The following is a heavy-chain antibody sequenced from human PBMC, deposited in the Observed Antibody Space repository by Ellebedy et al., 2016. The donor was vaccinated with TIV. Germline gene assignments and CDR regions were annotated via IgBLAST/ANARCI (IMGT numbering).Heavy chain of an antibody. J-gene: IGHJ4*02. D-gene: IGHD5-12*01. CDR3: LLRGFTAYNPLAY. CDR2: IGSDGHTT. CDR1: GFTFSAFS. V-gene: IGHV3-64D*08. Sequence: GESLKISCSASGFTFSAFSMHWVRQAPGKGLEYVSGIGSDGHTTYYADSMKGRVIMSRDTSRDTLDLHLSSLRAEDTAGVLPLLRGFTAYNPLAYWGQGTLVTVSS.